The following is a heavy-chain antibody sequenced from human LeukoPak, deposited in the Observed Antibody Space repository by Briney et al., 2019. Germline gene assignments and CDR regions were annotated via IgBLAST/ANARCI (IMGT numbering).Heavy chain of an antibody. D-gene: IGHD3-22*01. CDR1: GYTFTSYG. Sequence: ASVKVSCKASGYTFTSYGISWVRQAPGQGLEWMGWISAYNGNTNYAQKLQGRVTMTTDTSTSTAYMELRSLRSDDTAVYYCAREHHDSSGYYYGFDPWGQGTLVTVSS. CDR2: ISAYNGNT. V-gene: IGHV1-18*01. J-gene: IGHJ5*02. CDR3: AREHHDSSGYYYGFDP.